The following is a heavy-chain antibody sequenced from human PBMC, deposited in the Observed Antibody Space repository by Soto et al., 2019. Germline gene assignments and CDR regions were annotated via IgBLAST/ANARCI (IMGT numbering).Heavy chain of an antibody. CDR1: GFTFSSYW. V-gene: IGHV3-15*07. CDR2: IKSKTDGGTT. J-gene: IGHJ4*02. Sequence: EVQLVESGGGLVQPGGSLRLSCAASGFTFSSYWMHWVRQAPGKGLVWVSRIKSKTDGGTTDYAAPVKGRFTISRDDSKNTLYLQMNSLKTEDTAVYYCTARPRSGSYSEDYWGQGTLVTVSS. D-gene: IGHD1-26*01. CDR3: TARPRSGSYSEDY.